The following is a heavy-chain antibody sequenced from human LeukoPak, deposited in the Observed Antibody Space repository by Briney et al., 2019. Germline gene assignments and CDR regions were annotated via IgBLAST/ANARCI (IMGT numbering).Heavy chain of an antibody. CDR2: IKQDGSEK. CDR3: ATSRTFDY. V-gene: IGHV3-7*01. D-gene: IGHD1-7*01. Sequence: GGSLRLSCAASGFTFNSYWMNWVRQAPGKGLEWVANIKQDGSEKYYVDSVKGRFTISRDNAENSLYLQMNSLRAEDAAVYYCATSRTFDYWGQGTLVTVSS. J-gene: IGHJ4*02. CDR1: GFTFNSYW.